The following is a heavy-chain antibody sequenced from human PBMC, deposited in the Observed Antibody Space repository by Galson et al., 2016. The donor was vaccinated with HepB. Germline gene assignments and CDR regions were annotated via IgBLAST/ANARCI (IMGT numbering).Heavy chain of an antibody. D-gene: IGHD5-12*01. CDR1: GFTFNDYS. Sequence: SLRLSCAASGFTFNDYSMNWVRQAPGKGLEWVSYISRTTITIYYADSVEGRFTISRDDAKKSLYLQMSSLRAQDSAVYFWARGGYEDYYYFDFWGQGTLVTVSS. CDR2: ISRTTITI. CDR3: ARGGYEDYYYFDF. V-gene: IGHV3-48*04. J-gene: IGHJ4*02.